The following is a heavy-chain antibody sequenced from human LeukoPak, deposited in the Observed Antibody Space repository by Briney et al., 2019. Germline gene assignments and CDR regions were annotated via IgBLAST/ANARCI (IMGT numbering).Heavy chain of an antibody. J-gene: IGHJ4*02. CDR3: AKDLSYSGYDPVFDY. V-gene: IGHV3-23*01. CDR2: ITGSGGTT. CDR1: GFTFSSYA. Sequence: GGSLRLSCEASGFTFSSYAMSWVRQAPGKGLEWVSSITGSGGTTYYADSVKGRFTISSDNSKNTLYLQMNSLRAEDTAVYYCAKDLSYSGYDPVFDYWGQGTLVTVSS. D-gene: IGHD5-12*01.